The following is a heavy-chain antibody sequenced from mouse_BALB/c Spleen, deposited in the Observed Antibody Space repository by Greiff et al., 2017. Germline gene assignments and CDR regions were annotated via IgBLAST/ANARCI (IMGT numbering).Heavy chain of an antibody. CDR3: ATSGYSVYDDYYFDY. CDR2: ISSGSSTI. D-gene: IGHD2-2*01. CDR1: GFTFSSFG. Sequence: EVQGVESGGGLVQPGGSRKLSCAASGFTFSSFGMHWVRQAPEKGLEWVAYISSGSSTIYYADTVKGRFTISRDNPKNTLFLQMTSLRSEDTAMYYCATSGYSVYDDYYFDYWGQGTPLTVSA. V-gene: IGHV5-17*02. J-gene: IGHJ2*01.